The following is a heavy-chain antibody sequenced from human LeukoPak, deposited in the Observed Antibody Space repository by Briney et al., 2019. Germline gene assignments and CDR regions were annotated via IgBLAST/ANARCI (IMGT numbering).Heavy chain of an antibody. J-gene: IGHJ4*02. Sequence: GGSLRLSCVGSGFSFCSFAMSWARQTRGGGLVWVSSIIGNGATTSYSDSVKGRFTLSRDNSKNTLYLQMNSLRAEDPAVYYCAKEYYDSSGPDYWGQGTLVTVSS. CDR2: IIGNGATT. V-gene: IGHV3-23*01. CDR3: AKEYYDSSGPDY. CDR1: GFSFCSFA. D-gene: IGHD3-22*01.